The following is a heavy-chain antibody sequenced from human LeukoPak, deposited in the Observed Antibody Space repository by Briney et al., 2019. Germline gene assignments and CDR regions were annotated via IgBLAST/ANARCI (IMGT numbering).Heavy chain of an antibody. CDR1: GFTFSGYG. CDR3: TTSQYSSTAPEGI. Sequence: PGGSLRLSCAASGFTFSGYGMHWVRQAPGKGLEWVGRIKSKTDGWTTDYAAPVKGRFTISRDDSKNTLYLQMNSLKTEDTAVYYCTTSQYSSTAPEGIWGQGTMVTVSS. V-gene: IGHV3-15*01. J-gene: IGHJ3*02. CDR2: IKSKTDGWTT. D-gene: IGHD6-13*01.